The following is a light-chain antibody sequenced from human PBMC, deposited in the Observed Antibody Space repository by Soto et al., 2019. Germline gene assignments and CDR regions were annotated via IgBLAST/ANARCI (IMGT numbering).Light chain of an antibody. Sequence: EIVLTQSPGTLSLSPGERATLSCRASQSFSSSQLSWYQQKPGQAPRLVIYDASTTATGIPDRFSGSGSGTDINLTISRMEPEDFAVYHCQLFGSSPPWTFGQGTKVEIK. V-gene: IGKV3-20*01. CDR2: DAS. CDR3: QLFGSSPPWT. J-gene: IGKJ1*01. CDR1: QSFSSSQ.